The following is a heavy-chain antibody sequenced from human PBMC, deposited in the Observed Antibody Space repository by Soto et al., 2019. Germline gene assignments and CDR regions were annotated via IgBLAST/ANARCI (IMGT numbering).Heavy chain of an antibody. CDR2: ISSSSSTI. CDR1: GFTFSSYS. Sequence: EVQLVESGGGLVQPGGSLRLSCAASGFTFSSYSMNWVRQAPGKGLEWVSYISSSSSTIYYADSVKGRFTISRDNAKNSLYLQMNSQRDEDTAVYYCARDRGWMTTVTTSLDYWGQGTLVTVSS. J-gene: IGHJ4*02. CDR3: ARDRGWMTTVTTSLDY. D-gene: IGHD4-17*01. V-gene: IGHV3-48*02.